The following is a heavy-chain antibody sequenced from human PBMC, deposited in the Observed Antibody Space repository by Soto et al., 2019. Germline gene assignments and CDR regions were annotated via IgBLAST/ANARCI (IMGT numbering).Heavy chain of an antibody. V-gene: IGHV3-23*01. CDR1: GFTFSSYA. CDR3: AKGVPGIAVAGTGYFQH. Sequence: LRLSCAASGFTFSSYAMSWVRQAPGKGLGWVSGISGSGDSTYYADSVKGRFTISRDNSKNTLYLQMNSLRAEDTAVYYCAKGVPGIAVAGTGYFQHWGQGTLVTVSS. J-gene: IGHJ1*01. D-gene: IGHD6-19*01. CDR2: ISGSGDST.